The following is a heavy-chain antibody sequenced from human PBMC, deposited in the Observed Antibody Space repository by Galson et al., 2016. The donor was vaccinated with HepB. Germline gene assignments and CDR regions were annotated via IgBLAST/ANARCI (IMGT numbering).Heavy chain of an antibody. V-gene: IGHV6-1*01. CDR3: AREFISAFQH. J-gene: IGHJ1*01. CDR2: TYYRSKWYN. Sequence: CAISGDSVSGNSVAWNWIRQSPSRGLEWLGRTYYRSKWYNDYAVSVKGRITFNPDTSKNQFSLQLNSVTPDDTAVYYCAREFISAFQHWGQGTLVTVSS. CDR1: GDSVSGNSVA. D-gene: IGHD3-10*01.